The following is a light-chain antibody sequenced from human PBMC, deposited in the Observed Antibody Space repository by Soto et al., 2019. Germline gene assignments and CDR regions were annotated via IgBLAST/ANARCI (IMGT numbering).Light chain of an antibody. CDR2: WAS. V-gene: IGKV4-1*01. CDR3: QQYYSSPIT. J-gene: IGKJ5*01. Sequence: DIVMTQSPDSLAVSLGERATINCKSSQSVLYSSNNKNCLAWYQQKPGQPPKLLIYWASTRESGVPDRFSGSGSGTEFTLTISSLQAEDVAAYYCQQYYSSPITFGQGTRLEIK. CDR1: QSVLYSSNNKNC.